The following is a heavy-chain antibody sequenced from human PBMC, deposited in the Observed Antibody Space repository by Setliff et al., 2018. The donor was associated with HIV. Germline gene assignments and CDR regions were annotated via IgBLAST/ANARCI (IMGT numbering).Heavy chain of an antibody. CDR1: GGSISSYY. V-gene: IGHV4-4*09. CDR3: ARARRAGSGPKYFQH. D-gene: IGHD2-15*01. Sequence: LSLTCTVSGGSISSYYWSWIRQPPGKGLEWIGCIYTSGNTNYDPSLKSRVTISVDTSKNQFSLRLSSVTAADTAVYYCARARRAGSGPKYFQHWGQGTLVTVSS. CDR2: IYTSGNT. J-gene: IGHJ1*01.